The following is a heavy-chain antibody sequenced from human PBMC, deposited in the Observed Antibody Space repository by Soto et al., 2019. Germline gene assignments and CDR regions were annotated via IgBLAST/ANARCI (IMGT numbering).Heavy chain of an antibody. J-gene: IGHJ4*02. CDR3: ARDGGTYFDH. Sequence: PGGPLRLSCAASGFTFSTYWMHWVRQAPGKGLVWVSRLDNDGTNTRYADSVKGRFTVSRDNGKNTVYLQMDSLRAEDTAVYYCARDGGTYFDHWGQGTLVTVSS. V-gene: IGHV3-74*01. CDR1: GFTFSTYW. D-gene: IGHD3-16*01. CDR2: LDNDGTNT.